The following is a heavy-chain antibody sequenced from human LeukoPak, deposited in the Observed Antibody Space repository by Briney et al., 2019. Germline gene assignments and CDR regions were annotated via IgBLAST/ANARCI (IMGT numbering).Heavy chain of an antibody. V-gene: IGHV4-4*07. J-gene: IGHJ4*02. CDR1: GDSISSYY. CDR2: IYTSGST. CDR3: ARALGVVTIYYFDY. Sequence: PSETLSLTCTVSGDSISSYYWNWIRQPAGKGLEWIGRIYTSGSTNYNPSLKSRVTMSVDTSKNQFSLKLSSVTAADTAVYYCARALGVVTIYYFDYWGQGTLVTVSS. D-gene: IGHD3-22*01.